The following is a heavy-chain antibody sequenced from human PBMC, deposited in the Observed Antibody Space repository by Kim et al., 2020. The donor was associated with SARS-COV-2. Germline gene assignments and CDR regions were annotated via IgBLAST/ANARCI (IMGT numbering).Heavy chain of an antibody. CDR2: IYHSGST. V-gene: IGHV4-4*02. CDR1: GGSISSSNW. D-gene: IGHD2-2*01. CDR3: ARDQSDIVVVPAAMRRYYYYGMDV. J-gene: IGHJ6*02. Sequence: SETLSLTCAVSGGSISSSNWWSWVRQPPGKGLGWIGEIYHSGSTNYNPSLKSRVTISVDKSKNQFSLKLSSVTAADTAVYYCARDQSDIVVVPAAMRRYYYYGMDVWGQGTTVTVSS.